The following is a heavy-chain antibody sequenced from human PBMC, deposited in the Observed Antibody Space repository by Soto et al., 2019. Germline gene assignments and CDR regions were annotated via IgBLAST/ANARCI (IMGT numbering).Heavy chain of an antibody. CDR3: ARAPVGEGYSSPPEV. D-gene: IGHD6-13*01. CDR1: GGTFSSYA. V-gene: IGHV1-69*06. CDR2: IIPIFGTA. J-gene: IGHJ4*02. Sequence: QVQLVQSGAEVKKPGSSVKVSCKASGGTFSSYAISWVRQAPGQGLEWMGGIIPIFGTANYAPKFQGRVTITADKSTSTAYMELSSLRSEATAVYYCARAPVGEGYSSPPEVWGQGTLVTVSS.